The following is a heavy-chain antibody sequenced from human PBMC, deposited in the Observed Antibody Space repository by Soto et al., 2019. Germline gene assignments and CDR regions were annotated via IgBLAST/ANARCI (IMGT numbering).Heavy chain of an antibody. CDR3: ARDLYYYDSSGYSARAFDI. CDR1: GYTFTGYG. V-gene: IGHV1-18*01. D-gene: IGHD3-22*01. CDR2: ISAYNGNT. J-gene: IGHJ3*02. Sequence: ASVKVSCKASGYTFTGYGISWVRQAPGQGLEWMGWISAYNGNTNYAQKLQGRVTMTTDTSTSTAYMELRSLRSDDTAVYYCARDLYYYDSSGYSARAFDIWGQGTMVTVSS.